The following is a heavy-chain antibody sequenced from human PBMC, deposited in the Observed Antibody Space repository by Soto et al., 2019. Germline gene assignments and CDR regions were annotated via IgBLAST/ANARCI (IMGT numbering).Heavy chain of an antibody. CDR3: ARAGAYCGGYCYLPLYYYYYYGMDV. V-gene: IGHV1-2*02. J-gene: IGHJ6*02. CDR2: INPNSGGT. CDR1: GYTFTGYY. Sequence: GASVKVSCKASGYTFTGYYMHWVRQAPGQGLEWMGWINPNSGGTNYAQKFQGRVTMTRDTSISTAYMELSRLRSDDTAVYYCARAGAYCGGYCYLPLYYYYYYGMDVWGQGTTVTVSS. D-gene: IGHD2-21*02.